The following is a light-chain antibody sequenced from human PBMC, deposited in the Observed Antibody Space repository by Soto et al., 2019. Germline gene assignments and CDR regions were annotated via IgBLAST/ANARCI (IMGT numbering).Light chain of an antibody. J-gene: IGKJ1*01. CDR2: EAS. V-gene: IGKV1-6*01. CDR3: LQDFKYPRT. Sequence: AIQMTQSPSSLSASVGDRVTITCRASQGIRNDLAWYQQKPGKAPKLLIYEASTLQSGVPSRFSGSYSGTDFTLTIGSLQPEDFATYYCLQDFKYPRTFGQGTKVEIK. CDR1: QGIRND.